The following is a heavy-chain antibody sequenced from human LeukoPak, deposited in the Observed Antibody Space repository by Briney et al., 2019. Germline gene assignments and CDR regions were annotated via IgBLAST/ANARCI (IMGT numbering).Heavy chain of an antibody. CDR1: GFTFSSYA. D-gene: IGHD3-10*01. V-gene: IGHV3-23*01. CDR3: AKDDNYYGSGSYQDY. Sequence: GGSLRLSCAASGFTFSSYAMSWVRQAPGKGLEWVSAVSGSGGSTYYADSVKGRFTISRDNSKNTLYLQMNSLRAEDTAVYYCAKDDNYYGSGSYQDYWGQGTLVTVSS. CDR2: VSGSGGST. J-gene: IGHJ4*02.